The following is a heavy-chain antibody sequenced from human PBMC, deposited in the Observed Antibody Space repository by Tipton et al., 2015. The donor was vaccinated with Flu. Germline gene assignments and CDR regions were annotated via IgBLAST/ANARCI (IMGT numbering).Heavy chain of an antibody. Sequence: TLSLTCTVSGGPISSYYWSWIRQPPGKGLEWIGYIYYSGSTNYNPSLKSRVTISVDTSKNQFSLKLSSVTAADTAVYYCARAPLYYDSSGYYYRDAFDIWGQGTMVTVSS. J-gene: IGHJ3*02. CDR2: IYYSGST. CDR3: ARAPLYYDSSGYYYRDAFDI. D-gene: IGHD3-22*01. V-gene: IGHV4-59*01. CDR1: GGPISSYY.